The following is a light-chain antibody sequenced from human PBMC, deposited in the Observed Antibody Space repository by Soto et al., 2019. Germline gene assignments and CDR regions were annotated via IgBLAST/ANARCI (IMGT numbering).Light chain of an antibody. Sequence: DVQMTQSPTSPSAAVGDNVSITSLGSQSIRSHLNWYQPKPGKAPKLLVYAASSLQSGVPLRFSGSGSGADLTLTIRGLQPEDFANYDCQQSSGSHHWTFGQGTKVDIK. J-gene: IGKJ1*01. CDR2: AAS. V-gene: IGKV1-39*01. CDR3: QQSSGSHHWT. CDR1: QSIRSH.